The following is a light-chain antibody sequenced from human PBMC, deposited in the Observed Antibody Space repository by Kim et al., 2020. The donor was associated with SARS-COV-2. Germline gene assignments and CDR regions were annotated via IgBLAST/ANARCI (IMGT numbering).Light chain of an antibody. V-gene: IGLV2-14*04. J-gene: IGLJ2*01. CDR1: SNDVGGYNY. CDR2: DVS. Sequence: ITISCTGTSNDVGGYNYVSWYQQHPGKAPKLMIYDVSKRPSGVSNRFSGSKSGNTASLTISGLQAEDEADYYCSSYTSSSTSHVVFGGGTQLTVL. CDR3: SSYTSSSTSHVV.